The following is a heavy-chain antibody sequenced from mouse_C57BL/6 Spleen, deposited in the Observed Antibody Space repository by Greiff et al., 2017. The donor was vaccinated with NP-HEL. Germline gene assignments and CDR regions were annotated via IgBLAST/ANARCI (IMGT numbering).Heavy chain of an antibody. V-gene: IGHV1-31*01. D-gene: IGHD1-1*01. CDR2: IYPYNGVS. J-gene: IGHJ2*01. CDR3: ARWGTTVVDYFDY. CDR1: GYSFTGYY. Sequence: VHVKQSGPELVKPGASVKISCKASGYSFTGYYMHWVKQSHGNILDWIGYIYPYNGVSSYNQKFKGKATLTVDKSSSTAYMELRSLTSEDSAVYYCARWGTTVVDYFDYWGQGTTLTVSS.